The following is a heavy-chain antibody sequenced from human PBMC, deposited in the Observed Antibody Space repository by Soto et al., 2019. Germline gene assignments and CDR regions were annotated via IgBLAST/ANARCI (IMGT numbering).Heavy chain of an antibody. Sequence: EVQVVESGGGLVQPGGSLRLSCAASGFTFSSYWMSWVRQAPGKGLEWVANIKEDGSEKNYVDSVKDQFTISRDNAKNSLNLQMNSLRAEDTAVYYCARERYYYGSGDYWGQGTLVTVSS. J-gene: IGHJ4*02. D-gene: IGHD3-10*01. CDR2: IKEDGSEK. CDR1: GFTFSSYW. V-gene: IGHV3-7*01. CDR3: ARERYYYGSGDY.